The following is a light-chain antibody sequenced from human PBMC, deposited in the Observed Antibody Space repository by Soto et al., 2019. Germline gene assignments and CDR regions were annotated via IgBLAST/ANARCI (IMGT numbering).Light chain of an antibody. J-gene: IGLJ2*01. Sequence: QSVLTQPASVSGSPGQSVTISCTGTSSDDGGYNYFSWYQQHPGKAPKLMIYEVSNRPSGVSNRFSGSTSGNTASLTISVLPPKAAADCICSSYTRSPTPLVFGGGTKLTV. CDR3: SSYTRSPTPLV. CDR2: EVS. V-gene: IGLV2-14*01. CDR1: SSDDGGYNY.